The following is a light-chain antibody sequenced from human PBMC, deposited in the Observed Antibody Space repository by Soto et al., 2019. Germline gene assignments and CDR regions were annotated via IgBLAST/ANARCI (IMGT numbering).Light chain of an antibody. V-gene: IGLV1-51*01. CDR3: GSWDSSLSAYV. CDR1: RSNIGGYS. CDR2: DDN. Sequence: QSVMTQPPSVSAAPGQKVTISCSGSRSNIGGYSVSWYQQLPGTAPKLLIYDDNKRPSGIPVRFSGSKSGTSATLGITGFQTGDEAYYYCGSWDSSLSAYVFGTGTKVTVL. J-gene: IGLJ1*01.